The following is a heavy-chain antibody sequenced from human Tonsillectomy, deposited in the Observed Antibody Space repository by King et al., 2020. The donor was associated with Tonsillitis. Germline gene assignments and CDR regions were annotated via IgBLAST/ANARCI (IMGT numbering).Heavy chain of an antibody. J-gene: IGHJ4*02. CDR3: ARFRSSKNQPLGMAY. Sequence: VQLVESGAEVKKPGASVKVSCKASGYTFTSYDINWVRQATGQGLEWMGWMNPNSGNTGYAQKFQGRVTMTRNTSISTAYMELSSLRSEDTAVYYCARFRSSKNQPLGMAYWGQGTLVTVSS. D-gene: IGHD6-13*01. CDR1: GYTFTSYD. CDR2: MNPNSGNT. V-gene: IGHV1-8*02.